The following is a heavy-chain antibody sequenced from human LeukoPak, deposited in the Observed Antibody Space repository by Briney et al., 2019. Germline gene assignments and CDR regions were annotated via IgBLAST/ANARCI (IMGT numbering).Heavy chain of an antibody. CDR1: GGSITSTNY. CDR2: VNLQGST. V-gene: IGHV4-4*02. Sequence: SETLSLTCTVSGGSITSTNYWTWVRQPPGKGLEWVGEVNLQGSTNYNPSLMGRVAISVDMSENHISLQLTSVTAADTAVYYCAREGGPYRPLDYSGQGTLVTVSS. J-gene: IGHJ4*02. CDR3: AREGGPYRPLDY.